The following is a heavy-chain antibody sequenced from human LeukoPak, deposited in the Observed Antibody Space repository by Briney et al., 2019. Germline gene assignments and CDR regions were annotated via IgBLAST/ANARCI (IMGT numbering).Heavy chain of an antibody. Sequence: ASVKVSCKASGYTFTIYDINWVRQATGQGLEWMGWMNPNSGNTGYAQKFQGRVTITRNTSISTAYMELSSLRSEDTAVYYCARGPYDFWSGYYFFIYYFDYWGQGTLVTVSS. J-gene: IGHJ4*02. CDR3: ARGPYDFWSGYYFFIYYFDY. CDR2: MNPNSGNT. V-gene: IGHV1-8*03. D-gene: IGHD3-3*01. CDR1: GYTFTIYD.